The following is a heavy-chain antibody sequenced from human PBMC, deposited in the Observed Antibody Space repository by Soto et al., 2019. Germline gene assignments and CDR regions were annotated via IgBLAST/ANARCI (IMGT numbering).Heavy chain of an antibody. CDR2: IIPMFRTT. Sequence: QVQLVQSGTEVRKPGSSLNVFCQASGDTSDTYTFGWVRQAPGQGLQWMGEIIPMFRTTNYAPRFQGRLTLTADDSTRIVYMELNSLTFEDTAVYYCAGGDGGADAFDLWGQGTMIAVSS. V-gene: IGHV1-69*12. D-gene: IGHD3-16*01. J-gene: IGHJ3*01. CDR3: AGGDGGADAFDL. CDR1: GDTSDTYT.